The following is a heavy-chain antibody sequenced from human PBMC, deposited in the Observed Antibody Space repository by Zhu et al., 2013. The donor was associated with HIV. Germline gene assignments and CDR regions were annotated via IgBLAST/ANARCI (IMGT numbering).Heavy chain of an antibody. CDR1: GYTFTSYY. Sequence: QVQLVQSGAEVKKPGASVKVSCKASGYTFTSYYMHWVRQAPGQGLEWMGIINPSGGSTSYAQKFQGRVTMTRDTSISTAYMELSRLRSDDTAVYYCARSTHGSGSYYYYMDVWGKGTTVTVSS. V-gene: IGHV1-46*01. CDR3: ARSTHGSGSYYYYMDV. CDR2: INPSGGST. J-gene: IGHJ6*03. D-gene: IGHD3-10*01.